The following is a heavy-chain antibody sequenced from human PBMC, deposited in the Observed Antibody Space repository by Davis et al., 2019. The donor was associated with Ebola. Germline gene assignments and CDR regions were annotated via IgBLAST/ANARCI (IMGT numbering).Heavy chain of an antibody. CDR2: IRYDESKK. CDR3: ARDKAVAGQDY. V-gene: IGHV3-33*01. Sequence: GESLKISCAASGFTFSSYGMHWVRQAPGKGLEWVAVIRYDESKKYYADSVKGRFTVSRDNSENMLYLQMSTLRAEDTAVYYCARDKAVAGQDYWGQGTLVTVSS. D-gene: IGHD6-19*01. CDR1: GFTFSSYG. J-gene: IGHJ4*02.